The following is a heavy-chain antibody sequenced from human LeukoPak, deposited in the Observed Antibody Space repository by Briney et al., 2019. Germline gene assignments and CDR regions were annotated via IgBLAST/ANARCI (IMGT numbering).Heavy chain of an antibody. Sequence: ASVKVSCKASGYTFTGYYMHWVRQAPGQGLEWMGWINPNSGGTNYAQTFQGWVTMTRDTSISTAYMELSRLRSDDTAVYYCARDLGYCSGGSCYRGMDVWGKGTTVTVSS. CDR3: ARDLGYCSGGSCYRGMDV. CDR1: GYTFTGYY. CDR2: INPNSGGT. D-gene: IGHD2-15*01. V-gene: IGHV1-2*04. J-gene: IGHJ6*04.